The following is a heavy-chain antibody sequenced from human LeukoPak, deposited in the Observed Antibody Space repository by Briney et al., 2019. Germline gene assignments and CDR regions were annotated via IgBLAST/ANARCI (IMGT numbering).Heavy chain of an antibody. D-gene: IGHD6-19*01. CDR1: GFTFTTFW. J-gene: IGHJ4*02. V-gene: IGHV3-74*01. CDR3: ARAQLAVAGSVAGYFDY. Sequence: PGGSLRLSCATSGFTFTTFWMHWVRPAPGKGLGWVSRINHDGSSTNYADSVKGRFTISRDNPKNTLYLQMNSLRAEDTAVYYCARAQLAVAGSVAGYFDYWGQGTLVTVSS. CDR2: INHDGSST.